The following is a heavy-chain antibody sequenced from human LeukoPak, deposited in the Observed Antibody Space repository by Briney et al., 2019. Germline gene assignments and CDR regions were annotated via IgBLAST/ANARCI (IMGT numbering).Heavy chain of an antibody. CDR2: ISAYNGNT. CDR1: GYTFISYG. D-gene: IGHD6-6*01. J-gene: IGHJ5*02. Sequence: GASVKVSCKASGYTFISYGINWVRQAPGQGLEWMGWISAYNGNTNYAQKFQGRVTMTTDTSTSTAYMELRSLRSDDTAVYYCARDLIAARPGWFDPWGQGTLVTVSS. V-gene: IGHV1-18*01. CDR3: ARDLIAARPGWFDP.